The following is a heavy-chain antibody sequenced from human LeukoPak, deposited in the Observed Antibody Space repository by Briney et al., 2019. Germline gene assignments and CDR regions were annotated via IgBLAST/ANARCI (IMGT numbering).Heavy chain of an antibody. CDR2: IKQDGSEK. CDR1: GFTFSSYW. J-gene: IGHJ6*02. Sequence: GGSLRLSCAASGFTFSSYWMSWVRQAPGKGLEWVANIKQDGSEKYYVDSVKGRFTISRDNAKNSLYLQMNSLRAEDTAVYYCARDAFVAGPYYYYYGMDVWGQGTTVTVSS. CDR3: ARDAFVAGPYYYYYGMDV. V-gene: IGHV3-7*01. D-gene: IGHD6-19*01.